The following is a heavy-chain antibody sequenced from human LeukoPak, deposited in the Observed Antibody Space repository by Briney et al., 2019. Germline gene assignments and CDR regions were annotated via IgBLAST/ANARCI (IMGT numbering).Heavy chain of an antibody. Sequence: PGGSLRLSCAASGFTASSNYMSWVRQAPGRGLEWVTVISNDGSKIYYADSVKGRFTISRDNPKNTLYLQMNNLRTDDSAVYYCVQDRAGERQLIEGFAYRGQGTLVTVSS. V-gene: IGHV3-30*01. CDR3: VQDRAGERQLIEGFAY. CDR2: ISNDGSKI. J-gene: IGHJ4*02. CDR1: GFTASSNY. D-gene: IGHD6-13*01.